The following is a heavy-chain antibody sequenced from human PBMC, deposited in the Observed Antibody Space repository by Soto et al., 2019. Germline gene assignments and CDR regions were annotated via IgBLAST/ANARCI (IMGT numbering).Heavy chain of an antibody. CDR3: ARGGDPDY. CDR2: LQTDGSHP. CDR1: GFSFDYYW. Sequence: EVQLVESGGGLVQPGGSLRLSCVASGFSFDYYWMHWVRQAPGEGLMWVSRLQTDGSHPAYADSVKGRFTISRDNAKNTLFLQMNNLIADDTAVYSCARGGDPDYWCHGTLVTVSS. V-gene: IGHV3-74*01. J-gene: IGHJ4*01.